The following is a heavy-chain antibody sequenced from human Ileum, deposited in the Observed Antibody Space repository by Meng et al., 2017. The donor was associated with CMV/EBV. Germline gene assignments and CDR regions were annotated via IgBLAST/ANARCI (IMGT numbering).Heavy chain of an antibody. D-gene: IGHD4-17*01. CDR2: INAGGST. CDR3: AREENTVNQFEY. Sequence: VPLQDWRAGLVNPPESLSLRGAGPGGPISTYYWTWVRQPAGKGLEWIGRINAGGSTNDNPSLKSRVTMSVDTSKNQFSLKVTSVTAADTAVYYCAREENTVNQFEYWGQGTLVTVSS. V-gene: IGHV4-4*07. J-gene: IGHJ4*02. CDR1: GGPISTYY.